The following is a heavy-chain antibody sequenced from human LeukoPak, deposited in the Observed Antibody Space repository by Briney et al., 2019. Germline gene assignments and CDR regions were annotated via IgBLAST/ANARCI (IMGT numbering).Heavy chain of an antibody. CDR3: AKGLLASSTSCSWDY. CDR1: GFTFSSYA. Sequence: GGSLRLPCAAFGFTFSSYAMSWVRQAPGKGLEWVSAISGSGGSTYYADSVKGRFTIPRDNSKNTLYLQMNSLRAEDTAVYYCAKGLLASSTSCSWDYWVPGTLVTVSS. V-gene: IGHV3-23*01. J-gene: IGHJ4*02. CDR2: ISGSGGST. D-gene: IGHD2-2*01.